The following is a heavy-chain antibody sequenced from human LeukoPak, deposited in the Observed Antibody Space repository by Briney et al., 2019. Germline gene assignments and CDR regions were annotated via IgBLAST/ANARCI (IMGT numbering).Heavy chain of an antibody. Sequence: ASVKVSCKASGYTFTSYYMHWVRQAPGQGLEWMGIINPSGGSTSYAQKFQGRVTMTRDMTTSTVYMELSSLRPEDTAVYYCARGDGGSGLDYWGQGTLVTVSS. CDR2: INPSGGST. D-gene: IGHD2-15*01. V-gene: IGHV1-46*01. J-gene: IGHJ4*02. CDR3: ARGDGGSGLDY. CDR1: GYTFTSYY.